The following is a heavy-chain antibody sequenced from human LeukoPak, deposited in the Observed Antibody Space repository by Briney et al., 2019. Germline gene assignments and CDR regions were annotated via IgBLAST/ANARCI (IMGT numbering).Heavy chain of an antibody. CDR2: INQDGSEK. D-gene: IGHD7-27*01. J-gene: IGHJ4*01. Sequence: GGSLRLSCAGYGFTFSNFWMNWVRQAPGKGLEWVANINQDGSEKYYADSVKGRFTLSRDNAENSVYLQMNNLRPEETAVYYCAILNWESPDYWGQGTQVTVSS. CDR3: AILNWESPDY. V-gene: IGHV3-7*01. CDR1: GFTFSNFW.